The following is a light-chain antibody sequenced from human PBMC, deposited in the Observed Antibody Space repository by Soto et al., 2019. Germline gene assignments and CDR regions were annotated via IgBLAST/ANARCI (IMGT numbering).Light chain of an antibody. V-gene: IGKV3-15*01. CDR2: GAS. CDR1: QSVSSN. CDR3: QQYNNLPQP. Sequence: EIVMTQSPATLSVSPGERATLSCRASQSVSSNLAWYQQKPGQAPRLLIYGASTRATGIPARFSGSGSGTEFTHTISSLQSYYFGVYYCQQYNNLPQPFGQGTKSDIK. J-gene: IGKJ1*01.